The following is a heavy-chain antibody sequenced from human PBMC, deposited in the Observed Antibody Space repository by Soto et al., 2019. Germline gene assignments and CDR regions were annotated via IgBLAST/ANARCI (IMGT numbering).Heavy chain of an antibody. V-gene: IGHV4-61*01. Sequence: SETLSLTCTVSGGSVSSGSYYWSWIRQPPGKGLEWIGYIYYSGSTYYNPSLKSRVTISVDTSKNQFSLKLSSVTAADTAVYYCARAKLGNWFVPWGQGTLVTVSS. CDR2: IYYSGST. CDR3: ARAKLGNWFVP. CDR1: GGSVSSGSYY. J-gene: IGHJ5*02. D-gene: IGHD7-27*01.